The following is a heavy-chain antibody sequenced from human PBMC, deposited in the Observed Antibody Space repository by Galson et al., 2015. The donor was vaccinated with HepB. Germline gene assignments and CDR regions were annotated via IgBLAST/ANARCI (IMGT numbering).Heavy chain of an antibody. CDR1: GGSISSSSYY. CDR2: IYYSGNT. D-gene: IGHD3-3*01. J-gene: IGHJ4*02. Sequence: ETLSLTCPVSGGSISSSSYYWGWIRQPPGKGLEWIGSIYYSGNTYYSPSLKSRVTISVDTSKNQFSLKLSSVTAADTAVYYCARHRITIFGVIILPDTEYFDYWGQGTLVTVSS. CDR3: ARHRITIFGVIILPDTEYFDY. V-gene: IGHV4-39*01.